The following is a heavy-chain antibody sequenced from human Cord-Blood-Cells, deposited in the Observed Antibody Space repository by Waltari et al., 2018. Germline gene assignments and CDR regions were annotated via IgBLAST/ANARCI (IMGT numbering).Heavy chain of an antibody. CDR2: IYYSGST. D-gene: IGHD3-22*01. V-gene: IGHV4-39*07. Sequence: QLQLQESGPGLVTPSETLSPTCTVSGGSISSSSYYWGWNRQPPGKGLEWIGSIYYSGSTYYNPSLKSRVTISVDTSKNQFSLKLSSVTAADTAVYYCARPGYYDSSGYYFDYWGQGTLVTVSS. CDR1: GGSISSSSYY. CDR3: ARPGYYDSSGYYFDY. J-gene: IGHJ4*02.